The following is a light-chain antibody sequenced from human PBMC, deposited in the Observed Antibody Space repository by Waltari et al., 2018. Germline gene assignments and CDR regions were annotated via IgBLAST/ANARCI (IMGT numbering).Light chain of an antibody. Sequence: DIQITQSPSSLAASVGDRVTIPCRASQGISTYLAWYQQKPGKVPKLLIYAASTLQSGVPSRFSGSGSGTDFTLTINSLQPEDVATYYCQNYNSAPRVTFGPGTKVDIK. V-gene: IGKV1-27*01. CDR2: AAS. CDR3: QNYNSAPRVT. J-gene: IGKJ3*01. CDR1: QGISTY.